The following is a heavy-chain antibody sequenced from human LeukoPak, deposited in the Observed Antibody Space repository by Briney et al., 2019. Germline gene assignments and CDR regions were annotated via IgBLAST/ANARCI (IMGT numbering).Heavy chain of an antibody. CDR3: ARDRTTMVRGVIITSWFDP. J-gene: IGHJ5*02. CDR2: INPNSGGI. CDR1: GYTFTGYY. Sequence: ASVKVSCKASGYTFTGYYMHWVRQAPGQGLEWMGWINPNSGGINYAQKFQGRVTMTRDTSISTAYMELSRLRSDDTAVYYCARDRTTMVRGVIITSWFDPWGQGTLVTVSS. D-gene: IGHD3-10*01. V-gene: IGHV1-2*02.